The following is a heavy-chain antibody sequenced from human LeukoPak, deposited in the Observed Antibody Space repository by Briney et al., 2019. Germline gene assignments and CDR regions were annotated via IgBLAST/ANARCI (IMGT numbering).Heavy chain of an antibody. D-gene: IGHD6-19*01. V-gene: IGHV1-69*02. J-gene: IGHJ5*02. CDR2: IIPILGIA. CDR1: GYTLTELS. Sequence: GASVKVSCKVSGYTLTELSMHWVRQAPGKGLEWMGRIIPILGIANYAQKFQGRVTITADKSTSTAYMELSSLRSEDTAVCYCASGIWMGTVAGGEYNWFDPWGQGTLVTVSS. CDR3: ASGIWMGTVAGGEYNWFDP.